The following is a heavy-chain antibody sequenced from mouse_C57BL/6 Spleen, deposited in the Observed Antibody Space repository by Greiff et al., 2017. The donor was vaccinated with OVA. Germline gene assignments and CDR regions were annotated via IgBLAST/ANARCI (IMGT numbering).Heavy chain of an antibody. Sequence: VKPGASVKISCKASGYAFSSSWMNWVKQRPGKGLEWIGRIYPGDGDINYNGKFKGKATLTADKSSSTAYMQLSSLTSEDSAVYFCAMDDYYGFAYWGKGTLVTVSA. CDR3: AMDDYYGFAY. D-gene: IGHD2-3*01. CDR2: IYPGDGDI. J-gene: IGHJ3*01. CDR1: GYAFSSSW. V-gene: IGHV1-82*01.